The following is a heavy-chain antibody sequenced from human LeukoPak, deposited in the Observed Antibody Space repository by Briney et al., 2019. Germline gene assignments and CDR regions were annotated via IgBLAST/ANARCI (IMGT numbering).Heavy chain of an antibody. CDR1: GFTFSSYA. V-gene: IGHV3-30*01. J-gene: IGHJ4*02. CDR2: ISYDGSNK. Sequence: PGGSLRLSCAASGFTFSSYAMHWVRQAPGKWLEWVAVISYDGSNKYYADSVKGRFTISRDNSKNTLYLQMNSLRAEDTAVYYCARETGWFGESHFDYWGQGTLVTVSS. D-gene: IGHD3-10*01. CDR3: ARETGWFGESHFDY.